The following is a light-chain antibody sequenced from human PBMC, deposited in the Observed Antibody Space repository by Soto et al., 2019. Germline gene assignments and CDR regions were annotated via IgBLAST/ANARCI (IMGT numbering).Light chain of an antibody. Sequence: QSVLTQPASVSGSPGQSITISCLGTVSDVGGYDSVSWYQQHPGRAPKLIIYGVNNRPSGVSNRFSASKSADTASLTISGLQAEDEANYYCCSYTTSTTDVFGTGTKVTVL. J-gene: IGLJ1*01. CDR1: VSDVGGYDS. CDR2: GVN. CDR3: CSYTTSTTDV. V-gene: IGLV2-14*03.